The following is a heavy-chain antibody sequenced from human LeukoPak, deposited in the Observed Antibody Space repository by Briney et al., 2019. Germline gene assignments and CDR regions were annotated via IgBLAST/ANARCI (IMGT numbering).Heavy chain of an antibody. D-gene: IGHD3-16*02. CDR3: ARYDYVWGSYRPKGYYFDY. J-gene: IGHJ4*02. Sequence: ASVKVSCKASGYTFTSYGIRRVRQAPGQGLAWMGWISAYNGNTNYAQKLQGRVTMTTDTSTSTAYMELRSLRSDDTAVYYCARYDYVWGSYRPKGYYFDYWGQGALVTVSS. V-gene: IGHV1-18*01. CDR2: ISAYNGNT. CDR1: GYTFTSYG.